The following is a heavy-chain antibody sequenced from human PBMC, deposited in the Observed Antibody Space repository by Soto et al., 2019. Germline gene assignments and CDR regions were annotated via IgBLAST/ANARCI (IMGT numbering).Heavy chain of an antibody. J-gene: IGHJ6*03. Sequence: GGSLRLSCAASGFTFSIYAMSWVRQAPGEGLEWVSAISNGGGSTYYADSVKGRFTISRDNSKNTLYLQMNSLRAEDTAVYYCARDQSGYSSGWYVRKDFYYYYMDVWGKGTTVTVSS. CDR3: ARDQSGYSSGWYVRKDFYYYYMDV. CDR1: GFTFSIYA. V-gene: IGHV3-23*01. CDR2: ISNGGGST. D-gene: IGHD6-19*01.